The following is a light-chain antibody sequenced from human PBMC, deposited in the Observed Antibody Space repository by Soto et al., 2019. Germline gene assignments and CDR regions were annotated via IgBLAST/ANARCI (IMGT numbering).Light chain of an antibody. Sequence: QPASVSGSPGQSITISCTGTSSDVGDDDYVSWYQQHPGKAPKLMIHDVSKRPSGVSNRFSGSKSGNTASLTISGLQAEDEADYYCSSHTTTTLVVFGGGTKLTVL. CDR3: SSHTTTTLVV. CDR1: SSDVGDDDY. V-gene: IGLV2-14*03. CDR2: DVS. J-gene: IGLJ2*01.